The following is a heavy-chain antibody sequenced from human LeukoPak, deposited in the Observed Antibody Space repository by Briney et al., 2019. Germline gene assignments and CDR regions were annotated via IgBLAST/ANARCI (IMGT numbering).Heavy chain of an antibody. J-gene: IGHJ4*02. Sequence: PSEPLSLTCTVSGGSISSYYWSWIRQPPGKGLEWIGYIYYSGSTNYNPSLKSRVTTSVDTSKNQFSLKLSSVTAADTAVYYCAGSGVRGVIPDYWGQGTLVTVSS. CDR2: IYYSGST. CDR1: GGSISSYY. D-gene: IGHD3-10*01. V-gene: IGHV4-59*01. CDR3: AGSGVRGVIPDY.